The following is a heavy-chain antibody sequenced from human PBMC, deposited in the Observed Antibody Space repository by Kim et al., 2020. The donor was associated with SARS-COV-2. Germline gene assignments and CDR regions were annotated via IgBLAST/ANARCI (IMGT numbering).Heavy chain of an antibody. Sequence: AETMKDRFNISRDDSDNTLYLQMNSLKTEDTAVYYCTTQYSSGWFEYFQHWGQGTLVTVSS. D-gene: IGHD6-19*01. V-gene: IGHV3-15*01. CDR3: TTQYSSGWFEYFQH. J-gene: IGHJ1*01.